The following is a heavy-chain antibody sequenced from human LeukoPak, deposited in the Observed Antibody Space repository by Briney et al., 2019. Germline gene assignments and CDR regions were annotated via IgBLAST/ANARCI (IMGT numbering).Heavy chain of an antibody. J-gene: IGHJ6*02. CDR1: GFTFSTYN. Sequence: GGPLRLSCAASGFTFSTYNMNWVRQAPGKGLEWVSYISTSGSAIYYADSVKGRFTISRDNARNSLYLQMNSLRDEDTAVYYCARYTWSDRRGAMDVWGQGTTVTVSS. V-gene: IGHV3-48*02. CDR3: ARYTWSDRRGAMDV. CDR2: ISTSGSAI. D-gene: IGHD1-1*01.